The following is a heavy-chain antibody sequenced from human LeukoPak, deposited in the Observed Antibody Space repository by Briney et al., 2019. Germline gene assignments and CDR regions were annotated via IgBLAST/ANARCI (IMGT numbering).Heavy chain of an antibody. CDR1: GLTFSSYS. CDR2: ISSSSSYI. CDR3: ARGRQYQLLWGY. Sequence: PLGSLRLSCAASGLTFSSYSMNWVRQAPGKGLEWVSSISSSSSYIYYADSVKGRFTISRDNAKNSLYLQMNSLRAEDTAVYYCARGRQYQLLWGYWGQGTLVTVSS. J-gene: IGHJ4*02. V-gene: IGHV3-21*01. D-gene: IGHD2-2*01.